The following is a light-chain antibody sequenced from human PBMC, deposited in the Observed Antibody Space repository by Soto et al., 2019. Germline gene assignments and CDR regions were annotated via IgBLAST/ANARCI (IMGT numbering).Light chain of an antibody. CDR3: AAWDDSLSGYV. Sequence: QSVLTQPPSVSGAPGQRVAISCTGSSSNIGAEYDVHWYQQLPGTAPKRLIYGDNNRPSGVPDRFSGSKSGTSASLAISGLRSEDEADYYCAAWDDSLSGYVFGTGTKVTVL. CDR2: GDN. V-gene: IGLV1-40*01. J-gene: IGLJ1*01. CDR1: SSNIGAEYD.